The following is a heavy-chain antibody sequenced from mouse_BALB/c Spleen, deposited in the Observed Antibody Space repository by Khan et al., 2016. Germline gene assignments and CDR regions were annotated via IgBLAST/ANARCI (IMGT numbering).Heavy chain of an antibody. CDR2: ISSGGSYT. CDR3: AREVDAMDY. Sequence: EVELVESGGGLVKPGGSLKLSCAASGFTFSSYAMSWVRQSPEKRLEWVAEISSGGSYTYYPDTVTGRFTISRDNAKNTLYLEMSSLRSEDTAMYYCAREVDAMDYWGQGTSVTVSS. CDR1: GFTFSSYA. D-gene: IGHD1-1*02. J-gene: IGHJ4*01. V-gene: IGHV5-9-4*01.